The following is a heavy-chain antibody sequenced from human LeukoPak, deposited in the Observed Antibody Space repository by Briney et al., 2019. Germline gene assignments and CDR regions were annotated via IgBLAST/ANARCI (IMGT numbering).Heavy chain of an antibody. CDR1: GFTFSSYA. Sequence: GGSLRLSCAASGFTFSSYAMNWVRQAPGKGLEWVSFISGCGGSTYHVDSVKGRFTISRDNSKNTLYLQMNSLRAEDTAVYYCAKTPYVDIRMVTFDYWGQGALVTVSS. D-gene: IGHD5-18*01. V-gene: IGHV3-23*01. CDR3: AKTPYVDIRMVTFDY. J-gene: IGHJ4*02. CDR2: ISGCGGST.